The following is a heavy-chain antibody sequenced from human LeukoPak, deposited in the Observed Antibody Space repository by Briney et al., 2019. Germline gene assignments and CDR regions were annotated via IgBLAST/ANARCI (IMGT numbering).Heavy chain of an antibody. V-gene: IGHV3-30*03. Sequence: GGSLRLSCVASGFTFSSHGMHWVRQAPGKGLEWVAVIGNDGRAKRYAESVEGRFTLSRDNSKNIHFLEMNSPRDGDTATYYCAREAAWGNWYFDLWGRGTLVTVPS. J-gene: IGHJ2*01. D-gene: IGHD3-16*01. CDR1: GFTFSSHG. CDR3: AREAAWGNWYFDL. CDR2: IGNDGRAK.